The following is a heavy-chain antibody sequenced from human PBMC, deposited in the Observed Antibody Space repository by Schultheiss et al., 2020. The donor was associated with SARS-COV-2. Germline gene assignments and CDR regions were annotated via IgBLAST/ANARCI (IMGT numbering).Heavy chain of an antibody. Sequence: KISCKASGYTFTTFGISWVRQAPGQGLEWMGWISGYNGNTDSAQKLQDRVTMTTDTSTNTAYMEVRSLRSDDTAVYYCARVAMGPYYYSYNMDVWGQGTTVTVSS. J-gene: IGHJ6*02. CDR2: ISGYNGNT. CDR1: GYTFTTFG. V-gene: IGHV1-18*01. D-gene: IGHD5-18*01. CDR3: ARVAMGPYYYSYNMDV.